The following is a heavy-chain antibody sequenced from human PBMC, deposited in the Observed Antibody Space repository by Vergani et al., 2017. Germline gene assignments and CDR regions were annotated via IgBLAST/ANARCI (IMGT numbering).Heavy chain of an antibody. V-gene: IGHV4-34*01. CDR3: ARVNTETNGHLYYYYYMDV. J-gene: IGHJ6*03. CDR2: IDHTGRP. D-gene: IGHD4-11*01. CDR1: GGSFTSYH. Sequence: QVQLQQWGGGLLKPSETLSLTCVVNGGSFTSYHWTWIRQSPGEGLEWVGDIDHTGRPDYNASLKSRLTMSVAKSRNQFSLTLNSMTATDTAIYFYARVNTETNGHLYYYYYMDVWGQGTAVTVS.